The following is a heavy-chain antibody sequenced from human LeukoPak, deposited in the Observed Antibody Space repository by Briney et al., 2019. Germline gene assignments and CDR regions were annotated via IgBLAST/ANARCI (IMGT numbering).Heavy chain of an antibody. D-gene: IGHD5-24*01. V-gene: IGHV3-33*06. CDR1: GFTFSSYG. Sequence: GGSLRLSCAASGFTFSSYGMHWVRQAPGKGLEWVAVIWYDGSNKYYADSVKGRCTISRDNFKNTLYLQMNSLRAEDTAVYYCANLEMATSIYWGQGTLVTVSS. J-gene: IGHJ4*02. CDR2: IWYDGSNK. CDR3: ANLEMATSIY.